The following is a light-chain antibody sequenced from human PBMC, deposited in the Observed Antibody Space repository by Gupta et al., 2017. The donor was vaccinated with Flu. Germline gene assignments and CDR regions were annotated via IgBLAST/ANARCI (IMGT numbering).Light chain of an antibody. CDR2: DAT. V-gene: IGKV3-11*01. CDR1: QSVSTY. CDR3: QDHSGPCT. J-gene: IGKJ3*01. Sequence: DIVLTQSPATLYLSPGERATLSCRASQSVSTYLGWYQQKPGQSTRLLIYDATNRANGIPDRFSGSGSGTDFTLTSSRREPEYVAVYYWQDHSGPCTFGHGTKVDIK.